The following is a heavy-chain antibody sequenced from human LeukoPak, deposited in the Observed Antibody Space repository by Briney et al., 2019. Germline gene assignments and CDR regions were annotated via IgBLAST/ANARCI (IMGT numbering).Heavy chain of an antibody. J-gene: IGHJ4*02. Sequence: ASVKVSCKASGYTFTGYYMHWVRQAPGQGLEWMGWINPNSGGTNYAQKFQGRVTMTRDTSISTAYMELSRLRSDDTAVYYCARDRGPPYQPLLVYFDYWGQGTQVTVSS. CDR2: INPNSGGT. V-gene: IGHV1-2*02. CDR1: GYTFTGYY. D-gene: IGHD2-2*01. CDR3: ARDRGPPYQPLLVYFDY.